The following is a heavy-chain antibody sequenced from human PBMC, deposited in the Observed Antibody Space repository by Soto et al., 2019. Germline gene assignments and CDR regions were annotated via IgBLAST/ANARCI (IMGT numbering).Heavy chain of an antibody. Sequence: QVQLQQWGAGLLKPSETLSLTCAVYGGSFSGYYWSWIRQPPGKGLEWIGEINHSGSTNYNPSLKRRVTISVDTSKNQISLKLSSVTAADTAVYYCARGRKAYSSSWYVDWGQGTLVTVSS. CDR2: INHSGST. J-gene: IGHJ4*02. CDR1: GGSFSGYY. V-gene: IGHV4-34*01. CDR3: ARGRKAYSSSWYVD. D-gene: IGHD6-13*01.